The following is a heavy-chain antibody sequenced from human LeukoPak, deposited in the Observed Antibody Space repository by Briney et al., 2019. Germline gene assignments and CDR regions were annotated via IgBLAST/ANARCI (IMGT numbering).Heavy chain of an antibody. Sequence: ASVKVSCKASGYTFTGYYMRWVRQAPGQGLEWMGWINANSGGTNYAQKLQGRVTMTTDTSTSTAYMELSRLRSADTAVYYCARDLGEQEGDWFDPWGQGTLVTVSS. D-gene: IGHD3-16*01. CDR2: INANSGGT. CDR3: ARDLGEQEGDWFDP. J-gene: IGHJ5*02. V-gene: IGHV1-2*02. CDR1: GYTFTGYY.